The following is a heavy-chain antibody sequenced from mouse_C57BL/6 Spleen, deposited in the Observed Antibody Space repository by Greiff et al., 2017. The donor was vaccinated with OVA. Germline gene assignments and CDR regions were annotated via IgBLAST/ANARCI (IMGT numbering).Heavy chain of an antibody. Sequence: EVKLVESEGGLVQPGSSMKLSCTASGFTFSDYYMAWVRPVPEKGLEWVANINYDGSSTYYLDSLKSRFIISRDNAKNILYLQMSSLKSEDTATYYCARDRGASYSNYIYWYFDVWGTGTTVTVSS. CDR3: ARDRGASYSNYIYWYFDV. D-gene: IGHD2-5*01. CDR1: GFTFSDYY. V-gene: IGHV5-16*01. CDR2: INYDGSST. J-gene: IGHJ1*03.